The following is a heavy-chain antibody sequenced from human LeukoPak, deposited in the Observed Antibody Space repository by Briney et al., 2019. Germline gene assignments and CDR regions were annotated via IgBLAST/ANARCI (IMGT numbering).Heavy chain of an antibody. CDR3: ARDLDYYDSSGYGQ. J-gene: IGHJ4*02. CDR1: GLTFNKYW. V-gene: IGHV3-7*01. CDR2: IKQDGSEK. D-gene: IGHD3-22*01. Sequence: PGGSLRLSCEASGLTFNKYWMTWVRQAPGKGLEWVANIKQDGSEKYYVDSVKGRFTISRDNAKNSLYLQMNSLRAEDTAVYYCARDLDYYDSSGYGQWGQGTLVTVSS.